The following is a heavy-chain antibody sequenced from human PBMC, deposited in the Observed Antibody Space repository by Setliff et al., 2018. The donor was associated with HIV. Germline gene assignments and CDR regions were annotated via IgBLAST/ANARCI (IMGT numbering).Heavy chain of an antibody. CDR1: DYSISSGYF. D-gene: IGHD1-1*01. Sequence: PSETLSLTCTVSDYSISSGYFWGWIRQPPGKGLEWIGTIYHSVRTDYNPSLETRATISVDTSKNQFSLRLTSVTAADTAVYYCARRTYPGSYTPYFDYWGQGTLVTVSS. J-gene: IGHJ4*02. CDR2: IYHSVRT. CDR3: ARRTYPGSYTPYFDY. V-gene: IGHV4-38-2*02.